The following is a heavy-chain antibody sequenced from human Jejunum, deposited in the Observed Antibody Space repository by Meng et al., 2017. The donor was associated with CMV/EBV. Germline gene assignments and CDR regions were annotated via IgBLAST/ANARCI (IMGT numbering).Heavy chain of an antibody. CDR1: GFIYNNYA. Sequence: SGFIYNNYAMSWVRQAPGKGLECVSGIGGSGSHIFHADSVRGRFTISGDNARNTLYLHLDSLRVEDTAVYYCVRQRWSGYSYYFDYWGQGTLVTVSS. V-gene: IGHV3-23*01. J-gene: IGHJ4*02. CDR2: IGGSGSHI. CDR3: VRQRWSGYSYYFDY. D-gene: IGHD3-3*01.